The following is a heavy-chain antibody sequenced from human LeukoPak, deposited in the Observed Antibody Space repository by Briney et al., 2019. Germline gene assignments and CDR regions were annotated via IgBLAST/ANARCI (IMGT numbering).Heavy chain of an antibody. CDR1: GFLFRNYW. V-gene: IGHV3-7*01. CDR3: ARIGYKSSSFDY. Sequence: GGSLRLSCAASGFLFRNYWMSWVRQAPGKGLEWVANIKEDGTIKYYVDSVKGRFTISRDTAKNSVYLQMNSLRVEDTGIYFCARIGYKSSSFDYWGQGTLVTVSS. J-gene: IGHJ4*02. D-gene: IGHD6-6*01. CDR2: IKEDGTIK.